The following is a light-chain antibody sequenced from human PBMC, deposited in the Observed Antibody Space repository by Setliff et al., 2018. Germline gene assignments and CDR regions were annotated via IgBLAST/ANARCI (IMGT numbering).Light chain of an antibody. J-gene: IGLJ1*01. V-gene: IGLV3-1*01. CDR1: KLGDKY. CDR2: QDS. Sequence: YELTQPPSVSVSPGQTASITCSGDKLGDKYACWYQQKPGQSPVLVIYQDSKRPSGIPERFSGSSSGNTATLTISGTQAMDEADYYCQAWDSSTFYVFGTGTKVTVL. CDR3: QAWDSSTFYV.